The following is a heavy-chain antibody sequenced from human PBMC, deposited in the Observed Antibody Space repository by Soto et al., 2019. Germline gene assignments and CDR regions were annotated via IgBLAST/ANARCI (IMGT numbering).Heavy chain of an antibody. D-gene: IGHD3-22*01. V-gene: IGHV3-23*01. Sequence: EVQLLESGGGSVQPGGSLRLSCAASGFTLSNYAMSWVRQAPGKGLEWVSAISISGGSTYYADSVKGRFTISRDSSKNTFYLQMNSLGAEDTAVYYCAKDLRDSSGYYYYIDSWGQGILVTVSS. J-gene: IGHJ4*02. CDR1: GFTLSNYA. CDR2: ISISGGST. CDR3: AKDLRDSSGYYYYIDS.